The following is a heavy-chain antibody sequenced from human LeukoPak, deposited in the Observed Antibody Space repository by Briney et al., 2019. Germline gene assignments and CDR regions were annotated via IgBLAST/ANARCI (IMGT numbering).Heavy chain of an antibody. J-gene: IGHJ4*02. CDR1: GGSISGYH. Sequence: NPSETLSLTCNVSGGSISGYHWSWIRQPPGKGLEWLGYIYYSGSSNYNPSLKSRVTMSADTSKNQFSLKLSSVTAADTAVYYCASGDSSGYYYGWGQGTLVTVSS. CDR3: ASGDSSGYYYG. D-gene: IGHD3-22*01. CDR2: IYYSGSS. V-gene: IGHV4-59*01.